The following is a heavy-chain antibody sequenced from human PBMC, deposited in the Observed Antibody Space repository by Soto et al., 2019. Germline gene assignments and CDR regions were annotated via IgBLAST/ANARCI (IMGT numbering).Heavy chain of an antibody. CDR2: IWYDGSNK. Sequence: GGSLRLSCAASGFTFSSYGMHWVRQAPGKGLEWVAVIWYDGSNKYYADSVNGRFTISRDNSKNTLYLQMNSLRAEDTAVYYCAGDLIAPAGTMDCSGQGTRVTVCS. J-gene: IGHJ4*02. D-gene: IGHD6-13*01. CDR1: GFTFSSYG. CDR3: AGDLIAPAGTMDC. V-gene: IGHV3-33*08.